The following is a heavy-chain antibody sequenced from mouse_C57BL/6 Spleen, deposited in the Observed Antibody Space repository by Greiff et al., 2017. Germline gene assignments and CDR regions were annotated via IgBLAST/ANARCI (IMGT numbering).Heavy chain of an antibody. Sequence: VQLQQSGPELVKPGASVKISCKASGYSFTGYYMNWVKQSPEKSLEWIGEINPRTGGTTYNQKFKAKATLTVDKSSSTAYMQLNSLTSEDSAVYYCARTLRYWYFDVWGTGTTVTVSS. V-gene: IGHV1-42*01. CDR3: ARTLRYWYFDV. CDR1: GYSFTGYY. CDR2: INPRTGGT. D-gene: IGHD1-1*01. J-gene: IGHJ1*03.